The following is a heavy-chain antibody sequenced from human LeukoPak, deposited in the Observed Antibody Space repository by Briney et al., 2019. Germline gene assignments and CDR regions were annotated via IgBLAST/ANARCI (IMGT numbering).Heavy chain of an antibody. Sequence: GGSLRLSCAASGFTFSTSAMEWVRQAPGKGLEWVSSITGSSDYIYYADSVKGRFTISRDNSKNTLYLQMNSLRAEDTAVYYCANDYSNYYSYGMDVWGQGTTVTVSS. CDR3: ANDYSNYYSYGMDV. CDR1: GFTFSTSA. D-gene: IGHD4-11*01. V-gene: IGHV3-21*01. CDR2: ITGSSDYI. J-gene: IGHJ6*02.